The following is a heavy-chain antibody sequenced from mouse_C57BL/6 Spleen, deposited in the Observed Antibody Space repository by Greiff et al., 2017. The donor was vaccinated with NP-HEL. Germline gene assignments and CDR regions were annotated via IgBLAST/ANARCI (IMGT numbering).Heavy chain of an antibody. Sequence: VQLQQPGAELVRPGTSVKLSCKASGYTFTSYWMHWVKQRPGQGLEWIGVIDPSDSYTNYNQKFTGKATLTVDTSSSTAYMQLSSLTSEDSAVYYCARPRYGSSYGNAMDYWGQGTSVTVSS. J-gene: IGHJ4*01. CDR2: IDPSDSYT. CDR1: GYTFTSYW. V-gene: IGHV1-59*01. D-gene: IGHD1-1*01. CDR3: ARPRYGSSYGNAMDY.